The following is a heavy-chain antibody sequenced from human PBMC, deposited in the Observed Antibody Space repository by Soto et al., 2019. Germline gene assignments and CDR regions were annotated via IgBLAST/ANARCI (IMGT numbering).Heavy chain of an antibody. Sequence: QVQLVQSGAEVKKPGSSVKVSCKASGGTFSSYAISWVRQAPEQGLEWMGGIIPIFGTANYAQKFQGRVTITADESTSTAYMELSSLRSEDTAVYYCARDRLYSSGYSYYGMDVWGQGTTVTVSS. CDR3: ARDRLYSSGYSYYGMDV. CDR2: IIPIFGTA. CDR1: GGTFSSYA. D-gene: IGHD3-22*01. V-gene: IGHV1-69*12. J-gene: IGHJ6*02.